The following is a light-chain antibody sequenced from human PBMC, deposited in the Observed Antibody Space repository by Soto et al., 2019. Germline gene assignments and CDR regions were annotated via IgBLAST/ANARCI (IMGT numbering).Light chain of an antibody. V-gene: IGLV2-8*01. CDR3: SSYTGSTDVV. CDR1: SSAVAGYNY. CDR2: EVN. J-gene: IGLJ2*01. Sequence: QSVLTQPPSASGSPGQSVTISCTGTSSAVAGYNYVSWYQQHPGKAPKLMIYEVNKRPSGVPDRFSGSKSGTTASLTVSGIQAEDEADYYCSSYTGSTDVVFGGGTKLTVL.